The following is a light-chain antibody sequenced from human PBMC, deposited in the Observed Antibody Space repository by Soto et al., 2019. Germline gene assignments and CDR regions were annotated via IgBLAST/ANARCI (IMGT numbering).Light chain of an antibody. CDR1: QSVSNY. J-gene: IGKJ1*01. V-gene: IGKV1-39*01. CDR2: AAS. Sequence: DIQMTQSLSFLSASVGDRVTFTCRASQSVSNYLNWYQQKLGRAPKLLIYAASSLQSGVPSRFRGRRSGTHFNLTITSLKPDDVDTYYCQQSYSDSWTFGQGTKV. CDR3: QQSYSDSWT.